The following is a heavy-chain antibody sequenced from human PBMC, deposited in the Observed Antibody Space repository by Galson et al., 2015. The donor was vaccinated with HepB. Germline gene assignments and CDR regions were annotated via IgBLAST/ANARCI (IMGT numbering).Heavy chain of an antibody. CDR3: ATYYYGSGSYDY. V-gene: IGHV3-23*01. CDR2: ISGSGGST. J-gene: IGHJ4*02. Sequence: SLRLSCAASGFTFSSYAMSWVRQAPGKGLEWVSAISGSGGSTYYADSVKGRFTISRDNSKNTLYLQMNSLRAEDTAVYYCATYYYGSGSYDYWGQGTLVTVSS. D-gene: IGHD3-10*01. CDR1: GFTFSSYA.